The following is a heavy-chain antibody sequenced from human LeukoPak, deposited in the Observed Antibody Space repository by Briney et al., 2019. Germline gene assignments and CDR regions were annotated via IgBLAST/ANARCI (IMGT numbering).Heavy chain of an antibody. D-gene: IGHD2-2*01. J-gene: IGHJ4*02. CDR3: ARERTDCSSTSCYWGSFDY. Sequence: SVTVSCTASGGTFSSYAISWVRQAPGQGLEWMGGIIPIFGTANYAQKFQGRVTITADESTSTAYMELSSLRSEDTAVYYCARERTDCSSTSCYWGSFDYWGQGTLVTVSS. V-gene: IGHV1-69*13. CDR2: IIPIFGTA. CDR1: GGTFSSYA.